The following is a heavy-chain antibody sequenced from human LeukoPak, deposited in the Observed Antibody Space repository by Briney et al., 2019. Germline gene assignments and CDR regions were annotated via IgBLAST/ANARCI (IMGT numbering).Heavy chain of an antibody. Sequence: GGSLRLSCAASGFTFSSNAMHWDRQAPGKGLEYVSGIRSNGGSTYYANSVKGRFTISRDNSKNTLYLQMDSLSTEDMAVYYCARAEPPWFDPWGQGTLVTVSS. CDR2: IRSNGGST. CDR3: ARAEPPWFDP. J-gene: IGHJ5*02. V-gene: IGHV3-64*01. CDR1: GFTFSSNA.